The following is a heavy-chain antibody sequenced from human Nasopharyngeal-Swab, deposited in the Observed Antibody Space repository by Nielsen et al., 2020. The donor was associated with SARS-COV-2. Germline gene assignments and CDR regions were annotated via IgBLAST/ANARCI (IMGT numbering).Heavy chain of an antibody. D-gene: IGHD3-10*02. CDR1: GFTFSSYA. Sequence: GGSLRLSCAASGFTFSSYAMHWVRQAPGKGLEWVAVISYDGSNKYYADSVKGRFTISRDNSKNTLYLQMNSLRAEDTAVYYCASSVTMFLYYFDYWGQGTLVTVSS. J-gene: IGHJ4*02. CDR3: ASSVTMFLYYFDY. V-gene: IGHV3-30*04. CDR2: ISYDGSNK.